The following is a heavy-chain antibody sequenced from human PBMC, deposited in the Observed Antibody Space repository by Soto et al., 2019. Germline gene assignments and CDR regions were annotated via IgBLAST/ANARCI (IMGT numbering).Heavy chain of an antibody. CDR3: ARKKKRITMIVVVTPEDHGMDV. J-gene: IGHJ6*02. CDR2: ISSSSSTI. D-gene: IGHD3-22*01. CDR1: GFTFSSYS. Sequence: GGSLRLSCAASGFTFSSYSMNWVRQAPGKGLEWVSYISSSSSTIYYADSVKGRFTISRDNAKNSLYLQMNSLRDEDTAVYYCARKKKRITMIVVVTPEDHGMDVWGQGTTVTVSS. V-gene: IGHV3-48*02.